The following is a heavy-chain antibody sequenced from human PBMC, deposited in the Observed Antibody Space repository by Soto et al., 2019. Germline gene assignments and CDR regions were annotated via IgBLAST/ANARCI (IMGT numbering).Heavy chain of an antibody. Sequence: SETLSLTCYVSVFSISSYFCSWIRQAPGRGLEWIGYTYHRGSTNYSPSLKSRVAISLDTSENQFSLKVNSVTAADTAVYYCARIGGYHGPLDYWGQGIPVTVS. D-gene: IGHD6-25*01. CDR1: VFSISSYF. V-gene: IGHV4-59*01. CDR3: ARIGGYHGPLDY. J-gene: IGHJ4*02. CDR2: TYHRGST.